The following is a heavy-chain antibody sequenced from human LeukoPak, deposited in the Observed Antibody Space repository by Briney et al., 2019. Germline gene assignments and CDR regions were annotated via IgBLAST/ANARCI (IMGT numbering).Heavy chain of an antibody. V-gene: IGHV4-59*11. CDR1: GGSISSHY. J-gene: IGHJ6*03. CDR2: IYYSGST. CDR3: ARGHENLGPRRFYYYYYMDV. D-gene: IGHD1-14*01. Sequence: SETLSLTCTVSGGSISSHYWSWIRQPPGKGLEWIGYIYYSGSTNYNPSLKSRVTISVDTSKNQFSLKLSSVTAADTAVYYCARGHENLGPRRFYYYYYMDVWGKGTTVTVSS.